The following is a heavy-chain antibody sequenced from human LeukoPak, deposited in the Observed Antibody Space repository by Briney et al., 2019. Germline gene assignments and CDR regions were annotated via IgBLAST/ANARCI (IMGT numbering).Heavy chain of an antibody. Sequence: GGSLRLSCAASAFTFSNYAMSWVRQAPGKGLEWVSSISGSVDGTYYADSVKGRFTFSRDNSKNTLDLQMSSLRAEDTAVYYCAKTTTMDVWGKGTTVTVSS. CDR1: AFTFSNYA. CDR3: AKTTTMDV. CDR2: ISGSVDGT. J-gene: IGHJ6*03. V-gene: IGHV3-23*01. D-gene: IGHD4-17*01.